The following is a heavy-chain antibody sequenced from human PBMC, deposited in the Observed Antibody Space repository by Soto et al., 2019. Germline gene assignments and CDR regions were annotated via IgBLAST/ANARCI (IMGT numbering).Heavy chain of an antibody. CDR3: AKCLQVNGNYDAFHI. Sequence: EVKLLESGGGLVQPGGSLRLSCAASGFTFSSYSMSWVRQAPGKGLEWVSHITGSAGTTYYADSVKGRFTISRDSSRNTLYLQMNSLRAEDTALYYCAKCLQVNGNYDAFHIWGQGTMVTVSS. D-gene: IGHD1-7*01. J-gene: IGHJ3*02. CDR1: GFTFSSYS. CDR2: ITGSAGTT. V-gene: IGHV3-23*01.